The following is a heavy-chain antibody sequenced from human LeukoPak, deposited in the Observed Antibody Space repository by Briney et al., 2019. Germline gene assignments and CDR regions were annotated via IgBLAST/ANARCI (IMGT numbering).Heavy chain of an antibody. CDR2: IYHSGGT. CDR1: GYSLSSGYY. V-gene: IGHV4-38-2*02. CDR3: ARTTAVFFWFGP. J-gene: IGHJ5*02. D-gene: IGHD3-3*01. Sequence: NPSETLSLTCTVSGYSLSSGYYWAWIRQPPGKGLEWIGTIYHSGGTYYNPSLKNRLTISVDTSKDQFSLKLNSVTAADTAMYYCARTTAVFFWFGPWGQGALVTVSS.